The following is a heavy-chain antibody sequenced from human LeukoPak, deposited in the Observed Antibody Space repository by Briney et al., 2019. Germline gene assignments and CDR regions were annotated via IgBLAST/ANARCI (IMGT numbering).Heavy chain of an antibody. CDR2: ISYDGSNK. Sequence: GRSLRLPCAASGFTFSSYGMHWVRQAPGKGLEWVAVISYDGSNKYYADSVKGRFTISRDNSKNTLYLQMNSLRAEDTAVYYCAKLCGGDCYFDYWGQGTLVTVSS. CDR3: AKLCGGDCYFDY. J-gene: IGHJ4*02. D-gene: IGHD2-21*02. V-gene: IGHV3-30*18. CDR1: GFTFSSYG.